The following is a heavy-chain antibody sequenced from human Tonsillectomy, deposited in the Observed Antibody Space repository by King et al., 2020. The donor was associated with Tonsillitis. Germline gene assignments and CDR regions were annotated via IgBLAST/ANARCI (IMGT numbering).Heavy chain of an antibody. CDR2: IYSGGSST. CDR3: SRVAARYDY. CDR1: GFTFSSFA. J-gene: IGHJ4*02. Sequence: VQLVESGGVLVQPGGSLRLSCAASGFTFSSFAMAWVRQAPGKGLEWVSLIYSGGSSTFYADSVKGRFTLSRDNSKSTLYLQMNYLTAEDTAVYYCSRVAARYDYWGRGTLVTVSS. D-gene: IGHD6-13*01. V-gene: IGHV3-23*03.